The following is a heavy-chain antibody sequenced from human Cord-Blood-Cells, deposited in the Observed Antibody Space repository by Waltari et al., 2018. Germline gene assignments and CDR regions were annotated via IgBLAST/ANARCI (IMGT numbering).Heavy chain of an antibody. D-gene: IGHD1-26*01. Sequence: QVQLVESGGGVVQPGRSLRLSCAASGFTFSSYGMHWVSQAPGKGLEWVAVIWYDGSNKYYADSVKGRFTISRDNSKNTLYLQMNSLRAEDTAMYYCAKVAGSGGSYYYYYYMDVWGKGTTVTVSS. V-gene: IGHV3-30*18. CDR2: IWYDGSNK. J-gene: IGHJ6*03. CDR3: AKVAGSGGSYYYYYYMDV. CDR1: GFTFSSYG.